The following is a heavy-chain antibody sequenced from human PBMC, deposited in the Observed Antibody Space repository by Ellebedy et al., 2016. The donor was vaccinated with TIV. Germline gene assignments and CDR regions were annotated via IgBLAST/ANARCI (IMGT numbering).Heavy chain of an antibody. CDR1: GGTFSSYA. CDR2: IIPIFGTA. J-gene: IGHJ4*02. V-gene: IGHV1-69*06. CDR3: ARDTIGGSYYFIVSVDY. Sequence: SVKVSXKASGGTFSSYAISWVRQAPGQGLEWMGGIIPIFGTANYAQKFQGRVTITADKSTSTAYMELSSLRSEDTAVYYCARDTIGGSYYFIVSVDYWGQGTLVTVSS. D-gene: IGHD1-26*01.